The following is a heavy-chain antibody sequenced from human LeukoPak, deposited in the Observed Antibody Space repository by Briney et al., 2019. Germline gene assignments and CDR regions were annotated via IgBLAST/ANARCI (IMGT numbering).Heavy chain of an antibody. J-gene: IGHJ6*03. V-gene: IGHV3-74*03. CDR2: INKDGRST. D-gene: IGHD3-16*01. CDR1: GMIFNNHW. CDR3: VRDVRGIGQDYYYMDV. Sequence: GGSLRLSCAASGMIFNNHWMHWIRQAPGKGLVWVARINKDGRSTTYAESVKGRFTISRDNAKNTLSLQMNGLRVEDTALYYCVRDVRGIGQDYYYMDVWGKGTTVTVSS.